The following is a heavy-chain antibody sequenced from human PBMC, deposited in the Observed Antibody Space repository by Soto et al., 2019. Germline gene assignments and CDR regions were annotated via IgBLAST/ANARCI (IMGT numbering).Heavy chain of an antibody. CDR3: ARSAVAGSVETFDY. CDR1: GYTFTSYD. D-gene: IGHD6-19*01. J-gene: IGHJ4*02. V-gene: IGHV1-8*01. CDR2: MSPNSGNT. Sequence: SVKVSCKASGYTFTSYDINRVLQATGQGLDGRGWMSPNSGNTGYAQKFQGRVTMTRNTSISTAYMELSSLRSEDTAVYYCARSAVAGSVETFDYWGQGTLVTV.